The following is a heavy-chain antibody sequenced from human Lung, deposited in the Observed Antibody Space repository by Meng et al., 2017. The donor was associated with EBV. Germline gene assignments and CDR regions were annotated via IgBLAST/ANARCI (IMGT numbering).Heavy chain of an antibody. J-gene: IGHJ5*02. CDR2: INYSGIT. Sequence: QVNLQQWGAGLLKPSETLSLTCGVSGRSFSSSYWSWIRQPPGKGLEWIGQINYSGITNYNPSLKSRVTISVDTSKNQFSLKLSSVTAADTAVYFCARATVVVPSGIYWFDPWGQGTLVTVSS. CDR3: ARATVVVPSGIYWFDP. CDR1: GRSFSSSY. V-gene: IGHV4-34*01. D-gene: IGHD6-13*01.